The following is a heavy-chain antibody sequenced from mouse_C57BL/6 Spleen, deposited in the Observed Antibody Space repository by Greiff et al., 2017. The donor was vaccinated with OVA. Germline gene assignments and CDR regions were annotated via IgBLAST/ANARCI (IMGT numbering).Heavy chain of an antibody. CDR1: GYSFTGYY. Sequence: EVKLQQSGPELVKPGASVKISCKASGYSFTGYYMNWVKQSPEKSLEWIGEINPSTGGTTYNQKFKAKATLTVDKSSSTAYMQLKSLTSEDSAVYYCAILPLGGPYFDYWGQGTTLTVSS. CDR3: AILPLGGPYFDY. V-gene: IGHV1-42*01. CDR2: INPSTGGT. J-gene: IGHJ2*01.